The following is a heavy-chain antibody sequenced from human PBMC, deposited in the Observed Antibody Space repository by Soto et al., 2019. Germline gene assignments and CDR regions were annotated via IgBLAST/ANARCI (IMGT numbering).Heavy chain of an antibody. J-gene: IGHJ4*01. Sequence: GGSLRLSCAASGCTFSNAWINWVRQTPGRGLEWVGRVKSKNDGGTTDFAAPVKGRFAISRDDSKNMVYLEMNSLQTEHTAMYYCTTDSAITTITVRFEDWGYGTLVNVSS. CDR1: GCTFSNAW. V-gene: IGHV3-15*07. CDR2: VKSKNDGGTT. D-gene: IGHD1-20*01. CDR3: TTDSAITTITVRFED.